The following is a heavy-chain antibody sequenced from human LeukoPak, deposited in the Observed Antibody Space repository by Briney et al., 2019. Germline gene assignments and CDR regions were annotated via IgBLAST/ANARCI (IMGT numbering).Heavy chain of an antibody. CDR2: ISYDGSNK. CDR3: AKGPSYADH. V-gene: IGHV3-30*18. Sequence: PGGSLRLSCAASGFTFSNYGMHWVRQAPGKGLEWVAIISYDGSNKYYADSVKGRFTISRDNSKNTLYLQMNSLRAEDTAVYYCAKGPSYADHWGQGTLVTVSS. CDR1: GFTFSNYG. J-gene: IGHJ4*02. D-gene: IGHD3-16*01.